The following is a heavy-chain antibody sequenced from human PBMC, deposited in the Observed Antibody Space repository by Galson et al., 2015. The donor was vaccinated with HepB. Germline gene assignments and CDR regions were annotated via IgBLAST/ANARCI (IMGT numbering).Heavy chain of an antibody. CDR3: ARGGGRDSNVSPYFYYLDV. V-gene: IGHV1-69*13. D-gene: IGHD2-8*01. CDR2: LIPIFGKA. CDR1: GGTFNTNV. J-gene: IGHJ6*03. Sequence: SVKVSCKASGGTFNTNVVSWVRQAPGQGLEWVGALIPIFGKANFARGFEDRATITADEFLTTAYMDLSSLTSDDTAVYYCARGGGRDSNVSPYFYYLDVWGNGTSVVVSS.